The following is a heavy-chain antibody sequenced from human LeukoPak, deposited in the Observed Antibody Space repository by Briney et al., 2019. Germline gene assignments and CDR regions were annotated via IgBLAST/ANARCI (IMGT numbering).Heavy chain of an antibody. CDR2: INHSGST. CDR3: ARHPRADFWSGYGIYGMNV. Sequence: SETLSLTCAVYGGSFSGYYWSWIRQPPGKGLEWIGEINHSGSTNYNPSLKSRVTISVDTSKNQFSLKLSSVTAADTAVYYCARHPRADFWSGYGIYGMNVWGQGTTVTVSS. CDR1: GGSFSGYY. D-gene: IGHD3-3*01. V-gene: IGHV4-34*01. J-gene: IGHJ6*02.